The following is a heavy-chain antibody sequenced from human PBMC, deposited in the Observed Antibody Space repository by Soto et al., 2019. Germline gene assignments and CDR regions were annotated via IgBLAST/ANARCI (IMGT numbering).Heavy chain of an antibody. CDR3: AREYNWKYQGCNVY. V-gene: IGHV1-2*02. CDR2: INPKSGGT. D-gene: IGHD1-20*01. Sequence: ASVKVPGKDSGYRFIDYFMHWVRRAPGQGLEWMGWINPKSGGTKIAQKFQGRTTMTRETSIKTVFMEMSRLTSDDTAVYFCAREYNWKYQGCNVYWA. J-gene: IGHJ4*01. CDR1: GYRFIDYF.